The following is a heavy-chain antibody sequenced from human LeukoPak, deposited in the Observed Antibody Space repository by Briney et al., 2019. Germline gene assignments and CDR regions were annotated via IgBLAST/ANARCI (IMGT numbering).Heavy chain of an antibody. D-gene: IGHD5-18*01. Sequence: QSGGSLRLSCAASGFTFDDYAMHWVRQAPGKGLEWVSGISWNSGSIGYADSVKGRFTISRDNAKNSLYLQMNSLRAEDTALYYCAISLGYSYGYDYYYYGMDVWGQGTTVTVSS. CDR2: ISWNSGSI. J-gene: IGHJ6*02. V-gene: IGHV3-9*01. CDR3: AISLGYSYGYDYYYYGMDV. CDR1: GFTFDDYA.